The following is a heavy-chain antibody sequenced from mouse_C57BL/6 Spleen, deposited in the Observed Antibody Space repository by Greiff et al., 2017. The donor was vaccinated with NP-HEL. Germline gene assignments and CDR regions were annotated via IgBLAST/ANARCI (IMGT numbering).Heavy chain of an antibody. CDR2: ISNGGGST. J-gene: IGHJ2*01. CDR1: GFTFSDYY. Sequence: EVHLVESGGGLVQPGGSLKLSCAASGFTFSDYYMYWVRQTPEKRLEWVAYISNGGGSTYYTDTVKGRFTISRDNAKNTMYLQMSSLKSEDTAMYACARRGGKGRNFDYWGQGTPLTVSS. V-gene: IGHV5-12*01. CDR3: ARRGGKGRNFDY.